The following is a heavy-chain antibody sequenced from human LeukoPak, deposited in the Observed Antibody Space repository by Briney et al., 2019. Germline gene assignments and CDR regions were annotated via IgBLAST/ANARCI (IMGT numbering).Heavy chain of an antibody. Sequence: SVKVSCKASGGTFSSYAISWVRQAPGQGLEWMGGIIPIFGTANYAQKFQGRVTITADESTSTAYMELSSLRSEDTAVYYCARLTTVYNWFDPCGQGTLVTVSS. CDR3: ARLTTVYNWFDP. CDR2: IIPIFGTA. V-gene: IGHV1-69*13. D-gene: IGHD4-11*01. J-gene: IGHJ5*02. CDR1: GGTFSSYA.